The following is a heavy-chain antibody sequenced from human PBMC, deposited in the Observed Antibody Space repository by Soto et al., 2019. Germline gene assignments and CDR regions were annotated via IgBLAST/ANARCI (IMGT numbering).Heavy chain of an antibody. CDR1: GFTFSSYE. D-gene: IGHD7-27*01. Sequence: GGSLRLSCAASGFTFSSYEMNWVRQAPGKGLEWVSYISSSGSTIYYADSVKGRFTISRDNAKNSLYLQMNSLRAEDTAVYYCARELRGLTGEHYFDHWGQGTLVTVSS. J-gene: IGHJ4*02. CDR3: ARELRGLTGEHYFDH. V-gene: IGHV3-48*03. CDR2: ISSSGSTI.